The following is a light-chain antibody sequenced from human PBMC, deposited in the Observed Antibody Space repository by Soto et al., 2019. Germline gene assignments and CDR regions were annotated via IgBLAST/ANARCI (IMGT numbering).Light chain of an antibody. J-gene: IGLJ1*01. CDR1: SSNIGNNG. Sequence: QSVVAQPPAVSEAPRQRVTISGSGSSSNIGNNGVNGYQQLPGKAPKLLIYYGDLLSSGVSVRFSGSTSATSASLAISGLQSEDEADYYCAAWDDSLNGYVFGIGTKVTV. CDR2: YGD. V-gene: IGLV1-36*01. CDR3: AAWDDSLNGYV.